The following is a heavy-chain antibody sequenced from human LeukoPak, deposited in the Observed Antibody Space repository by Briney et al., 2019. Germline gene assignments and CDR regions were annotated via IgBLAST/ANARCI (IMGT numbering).Heavy chain of an antibody. Sequence: ASVKVSCKASGYTFTSYYMHWVRQAPGQGLEWMGWINPNSGGTNYAQKFQGRVTMTRDTSISTAYLELSRLRSDDTGVYYCARVKKSVSSSSGRRYYYYYYYMDVWGKGTTVTVSS. CDR2: INPNSGGT. CDR1: GYTFTSYY. D-gene: IGHD6-6*01. J-gene: IGHJ6*03. V-gene: IGHV1-2*02. CDR3: ARVKKSVSSSSGRRYYYYYYYMDV.